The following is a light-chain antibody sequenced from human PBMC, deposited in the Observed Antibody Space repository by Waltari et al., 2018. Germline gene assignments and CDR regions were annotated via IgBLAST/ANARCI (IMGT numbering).Light chain of an antibody. CDR1: SSDVGGYNY. Sequence: QSALTQPDSVSESPGQSITISCSGTSSDVGGYNYVCWYQQHPGKAPKLIIYDVAKRPSGVSNRFSGSKSGNTASLTISGLQAEDEADYYCFSYRSSSTWVFGGGTKLTVL. CDR2: DVA. J-gene: IGLJ3*02. CDR3: FSYRSSSTWV. V-gene: IGLV2-14*01.